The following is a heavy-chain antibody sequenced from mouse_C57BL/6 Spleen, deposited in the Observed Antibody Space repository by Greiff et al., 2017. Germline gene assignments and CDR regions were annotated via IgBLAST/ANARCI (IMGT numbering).Heavy chain of an antibody. CDR2: INPSNGGT. J-gene: IGHJ4*01. Sequence: QVQLQQPGTELVKPGASVKLSCKASGYTFTSYWMHWVKQRPGQGLEWIGNINPSNGGTNYNEKFKSKATLTVDKSSSTAYMQLGSLTSEDSAVYYFARKGGQLRLRAMDYWGQGTSVTVSS. CDR3: ARKGGQLRLRAMDY. CDR1: GYTFTSYW. V-gene: IGHV1-53*01. D-gene: IGHD3-2*02.